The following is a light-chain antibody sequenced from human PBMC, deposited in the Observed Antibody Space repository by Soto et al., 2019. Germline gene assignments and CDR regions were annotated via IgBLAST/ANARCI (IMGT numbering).Light chain of an antibody. CDR1: QSVSNY. CDR2: DAF. Sequence: EIVLTQSPATLSLSPGERATLSCSASQSVSNYLAWYQQKPGQPPRLLIYDAFNRATGIPARFSGSESVTDFNLTITSVEADDSAVECCHQRNYLPFSFGGGIKVEFK. J-gene: IGKJ4*01. CDR3: HQRNYLPFS. V-gene: IGKV3-11*01.